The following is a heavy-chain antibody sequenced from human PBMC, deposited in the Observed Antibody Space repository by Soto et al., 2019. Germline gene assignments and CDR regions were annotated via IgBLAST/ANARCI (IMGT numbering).Heavy chain of an antibody. D-gene: IGHD1-1*01. J-gene: IGHJ4*02. V-gene: IGHV3-23*01. CDR3: AKVQLEQSNYGGGYLSDY. Sequence: EVQLLESGGDLVQPGGSLRLSCAASGFTFRNYAMTWVRQAPGKGLEWVSSISSGGDNTWYADSVKGRFTISRDNSRDTLYLHMNTLRGDETAIFYWAKVQLEQSNYGGGYLSDYWGQGTLVTVSS. CDR1: GFTFRNYA. CDR2: ISSGGDNT.